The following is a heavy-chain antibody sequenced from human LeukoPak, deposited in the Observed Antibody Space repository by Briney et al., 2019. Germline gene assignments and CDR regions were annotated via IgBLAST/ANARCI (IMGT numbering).Heavy chain of an antibody. V-gene: IGHV4-59*11. D-gene: IGHD4-11*01. CDR1: GGSISSHY. J-gene: IGHJ6*03. Sequence: SETLSLTCTVSGGSISSHYWSWIRQPPGKGLEWIGYIYYSGGTNYNPSLKSRVTTSVDTSKNQFSLKLSSVTAADTAVYYCARELSVTTDSYYYYYYMDVWGKGTTVTVSS. CDR2: IYYSGGT. CDR3: ARELSVTTDSYYYYYYMDV.